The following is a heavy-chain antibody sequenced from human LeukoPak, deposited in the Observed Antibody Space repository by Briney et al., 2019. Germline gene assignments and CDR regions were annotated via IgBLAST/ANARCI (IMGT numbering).Heavy chain of an antibody. Sequence: GASVKVSCKASGYTFTGYYMHWVRQAPGQGLEWMGWISAYNGNTNYAQKLQGRVTMTTDTSTSTAYMELGSLRSDDTAVYYCARESWVTVTKGLSYYYGMDVWGQGTTVTVSS. V-gene: IGHV1-18*04. CDR2: ISAYNGNT. CDR3: ARESWVTVTKGLSYYYGMDV. D-gene: IGHD4-17*01. CDR1: GYTFTGYY. J-gene: IGHJ6*02.